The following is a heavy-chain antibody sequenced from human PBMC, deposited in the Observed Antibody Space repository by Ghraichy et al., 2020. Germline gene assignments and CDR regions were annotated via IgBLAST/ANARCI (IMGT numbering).Heavy chain of an antibody. CDR3: AKDYSSSWYTNLGYYYMDV. CDR2: ISGSGGST. J-gene: IGHJ6*03. CDR1: GFTFSSYA. Sequence: GGSLRLSCAASGFTFSSYAMSWVRQAPGKGLEWVSAISGSGGSTYYADSVKGRFTISRDNSKNTLYLQMNSLRAEDTAVYYCAKDYSSSWYTNLGYYYMDVWGKGTTVTVSS. V-gene: IGHV3-23*01. D-gene: IGHD6-13*01.